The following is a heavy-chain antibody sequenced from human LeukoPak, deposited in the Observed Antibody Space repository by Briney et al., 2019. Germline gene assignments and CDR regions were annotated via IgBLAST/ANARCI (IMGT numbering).Heavy chain of an antibody. D-gene: IGHD3-10*01. CDR3: AKDFKSWVRGANFDY. Sequence: GGSLRLSCSASGFTFSNYSMHWVRQAPGKGLECVSSISSNGSSTYYADSVKGRFTISRDNSKNTLYLQVNSLRAEDTAVYYCAKDFKSWVRGANFDYWGQGTLVTVSS. J-gene: IGHJ4*02. CDR1: GFTFSNYS. CDR2: ISSNGSST. V-gene: IGHV3-64*04.